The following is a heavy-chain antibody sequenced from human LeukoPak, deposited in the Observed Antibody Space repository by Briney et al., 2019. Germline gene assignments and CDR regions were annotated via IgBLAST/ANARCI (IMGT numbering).Heavy chain of an antibody. D-gene: IGHD3-9*01. CDR3: AKDGYILTGYPSYFDY. Sequence: GGSLRLSCAASGFTFNSYAMSWVRQAPGKGLEWVSGISGSGGSTYYADSVKGRFTISRDNSKNTLYLQMNSLRAEDTAVYYCAKDGYILTGYPSYFDYLGQGTLVTVSS. CDR1: GFTFNSYA. V-gene: IGHV3-23*01. J-gene: IGHJ4*02. CDR2: ISGSGGST.